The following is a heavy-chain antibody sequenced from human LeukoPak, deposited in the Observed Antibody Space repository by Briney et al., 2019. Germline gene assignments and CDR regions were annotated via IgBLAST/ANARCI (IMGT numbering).Heavy chain of an antibody. CDR1: GYSFTTYL. V-gene: IGHV5-51*01. Sequence: GESLKISCKGSGYSFTTYLIAWVRQMPGKGLEWMGIIYPGDSDTRYSPSFQGQVTISADKSISTAYLQWSSLKASDTAMYYCARLMTTSFHYYFDYWGQGILVTVSS. D-gene: IGHD4-11*01. CDR3: ARLMTTSFHYYFDY. CDR2: IYPGDSDT. J-gene: IGHJ4*02.